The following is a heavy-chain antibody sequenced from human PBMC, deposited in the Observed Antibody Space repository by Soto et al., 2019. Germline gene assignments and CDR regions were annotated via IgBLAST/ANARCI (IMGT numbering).Heavy chain of an antibody. CDR1: GFTFSSYG. V-gene: IGHV3-33*01. J-gene: IGHJ4*02. CDR3: AREKRANGVFDY. D-gene: IGHD4-17*01. CDR2: IWYDGSET. Sequence: GGSLRLSCAASGFTFSSYGMHWVRQAPGKGLEWVAVIWYDGSETYFLGSVNGRFTISRDNTKNSVFLQMGSLTVEDTAVYYCAREKRANGVFDYWGQGTRVTVSS.